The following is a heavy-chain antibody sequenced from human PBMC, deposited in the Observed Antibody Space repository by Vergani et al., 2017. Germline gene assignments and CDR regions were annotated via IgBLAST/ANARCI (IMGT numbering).Heavy chain of an antibody. Sequence: QVQLVQSGAEVKKPGASVKVSCKASGYTFTSYYMHWVRQAPGQGLEWMGIINPSGGSTSYAQKFQGRVTMTRDTSTSTVYMELSSLRSEDTAVYYCARDPRNIVVVVAATFDYWGQGTLVTVSP. V-gene: IGHV1-46*03. J-gene: IGHJ4*02. CDR1: GYTFTSYY. CDR2: INPSGGST. D-gene: IGHD2-15*01. CDR3: ARDPRNIVVVVAATFDY.